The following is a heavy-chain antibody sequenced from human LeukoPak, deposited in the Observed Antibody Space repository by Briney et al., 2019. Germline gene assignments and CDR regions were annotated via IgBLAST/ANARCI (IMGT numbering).Heavy chain of an antibody. V-gene: IGHV1-8*01. CDR2: MNPNSGNT. CDR3: ARDEAYCSSTSCYMPHFDY. CDR1: GYTFTSYD. J-gene: IGHJ4*02. Sequence: ASVKVSCKASGYTFTSYDINWVRQATGQGLEWMGWMNPNSGNTGYAQKFQGRVTMTRNTSISTAYMELRSLRSDDTAVYYCARDEAYCSSTSCYMPHFDYWGQGTLVTVSS. D-gene: IGHD2-2*02.